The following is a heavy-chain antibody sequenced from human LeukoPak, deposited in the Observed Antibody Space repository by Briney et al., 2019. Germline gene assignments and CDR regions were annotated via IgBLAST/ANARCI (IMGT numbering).Heavy chain of an antibody. CDR3: ARGGYGSGSYRYAFDI. V-gene: IGHV3-21*01. CDR1: GFTFSSYA. D-gene: IGHD3-10*01. J-gene: IGHJ3*02. CDR2: ISSSSSYI. Sequence: TGGSLRLSCAASGFTFSSYAMNWVRQAPGKGLEWVSSISSSSSYIYYADLVEGRFTISRDNAKNSLNLQMNSLRAEDTAVYYCARGGYGSGSYRYAFDIWGQGTMVTVSS.